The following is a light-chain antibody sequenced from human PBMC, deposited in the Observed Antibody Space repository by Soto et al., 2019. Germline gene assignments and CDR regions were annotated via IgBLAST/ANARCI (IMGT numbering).Light chain of an antibody. Sequence: QSALTQSASVSGSPGQSITISCTGTSSDVGSYNYVSWYQLHPGKAPKLMIYDVTSRPSGVSNRFSGSKSGNTASLTISGLQAEDEAYYYCSSYTTSSTVVFGGGTQLTVL. CDR3: SSYTTSSTVV. CDR2: DVT. V-gene: IGLV2-14*03. J-gene: IGLJ2*01. CDR1: SSDVGSYNY.